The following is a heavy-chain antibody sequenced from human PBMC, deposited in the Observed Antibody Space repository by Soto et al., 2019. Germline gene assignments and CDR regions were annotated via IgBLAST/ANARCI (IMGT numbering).Heavy chain of an antibody. CDR3: ARPARSNRANTYYYMDV. Sequence: GASVTVSCKASGYTFTRYDINWVRQATGQGLEWMGWMNPNSGNTGYAQKFQGRVTMTRNTSISTAYMELSSLRSADTAVYYCARPARSNRANTYYYMDVWGKGTTVTVSS. D-gene: IGHD2-8*01. V-gene: IGHV1-8*01. J-gene: IGHJ6*03. CDR1: GYTFTRYD. CDR2: MNPNSGNT.